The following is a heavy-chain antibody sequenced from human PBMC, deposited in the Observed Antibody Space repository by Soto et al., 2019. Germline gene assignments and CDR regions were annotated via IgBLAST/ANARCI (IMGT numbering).Heavy chain of an antibody. CDR3: ARDRGDTVPSFNWFDP. CDR2: ISAYNGNT. CDR1: GYTFTSYG. Sequence: ASVKVSCKASGYTFTSYGISWVRQAPGQGLEWMGWISAYNGNTNYAQKLQGRVTMTTDTSTSTAYMELRSLRSDDTAVYYCARDRGDTVPSFNWFDPWAQGTLVTVSS. D-gene: IGHD5-18*01. V-gene: IGHV1-18*01. J-gene: IGHJ5*02.